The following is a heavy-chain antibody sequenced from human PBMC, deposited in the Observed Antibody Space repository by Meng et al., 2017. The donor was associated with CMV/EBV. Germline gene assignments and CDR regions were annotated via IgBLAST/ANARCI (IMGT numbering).Heavy chain of an antibody. CDR1: GFTFSSYG. V-gene: IGHV3-64*02. Sequence: GGSLRLSCAASGFTFSSYGMHWVRQAPGKGLEYVSAISGDGSSTYYADSVKGRFTISRDNSKNTLYLQMNSLRAEDTAVYYCASPGGGSSSGSWGQGTLVTVSS. D-gene: IGHD6-13*01. CDR2: ISGDGSST. J-gene: IGHJ5*02. CDR3: ASPGGGSSSGS.